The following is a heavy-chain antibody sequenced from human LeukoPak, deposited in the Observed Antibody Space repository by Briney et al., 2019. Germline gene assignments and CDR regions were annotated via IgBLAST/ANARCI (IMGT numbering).Heavy chain of an antibody. D-gene: IGHD1-26*01. J-gene: IGHJ4*02. CDR1: GFTFSSYG. CDR3: AKDYGIVGATYFDY. CDR2: IRYDGSNK. V-gene: IGHV3-30*02. Sequence: GGSLRLSCAASGFTFSSYGMHWVRQAPGKGLEWVAFIRYDGSNKYYVDSVKGRFTISRDNSKNTLYLQMNSLRAEDTAVYYCAKDYGIVGATYFDYWGQGTLVTVSS.